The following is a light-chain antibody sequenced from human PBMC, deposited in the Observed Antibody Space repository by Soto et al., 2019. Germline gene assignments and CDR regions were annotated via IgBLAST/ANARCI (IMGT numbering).Light chain of an antibody. CDR1: QSFISIY. V-gene: IGKV3-11*01. J-gene: IGKJ1*01. Sequence: EIVLTQSPGTRALSPGERATLSCRASQSFISIYLSLYHHKPVQPPTLLVYGASTRATGVPARFSGSGSGTEFHPTITSLQRADFAAYYCQHRSNSPRTFGQGTKVDIK. CDR2: GAS. CDR3: QHRSNSPRT.